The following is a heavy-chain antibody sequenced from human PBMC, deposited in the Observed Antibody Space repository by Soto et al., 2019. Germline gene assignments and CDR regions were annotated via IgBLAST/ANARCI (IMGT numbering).Heavy chain of an antibody. CDR2: ISAYNGNT. D-gene: IGHD1-7*01. J-gene: IGHJ6*02. V-gene: IGHV1-18*01. CDR3: AGPPELTRIYYYYGMDV. Sequence: GASVKVSCKASGYTFTGYAMHWVRQAPGQGLEWMGWISAYNGNTNYAQKLQGRVTMTTDTSTSTAYMELSSLRSEDTAVYYCAGPPELTRIYYYYGMDVWGQGTTVTVS. CDR1: GYTFTGYA.